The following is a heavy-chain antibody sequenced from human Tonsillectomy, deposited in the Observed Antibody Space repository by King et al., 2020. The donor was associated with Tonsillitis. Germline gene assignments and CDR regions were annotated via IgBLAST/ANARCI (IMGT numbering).Heavy chain of an antibody. J-gene: IGHJ3*02. Sequence: VQLQESGPGLVKPSETLSLTCVVSNYSISSGHYWGWIRQPPGKGLEWIGSIFHRRNTYYNPSLKSRITISGDTSNNKFSLRVNSVTAADTAVYYCARVGVRSLIIDDAFDMWGQGTMVTVSS. CDR2: IFHRRNT. CDR3: ARVGVRSLIIDDAFDM. CDR1: NYSISSGHY. D-gene: IGHD1-26*01. V-gene: IGHV4-38-2*01.